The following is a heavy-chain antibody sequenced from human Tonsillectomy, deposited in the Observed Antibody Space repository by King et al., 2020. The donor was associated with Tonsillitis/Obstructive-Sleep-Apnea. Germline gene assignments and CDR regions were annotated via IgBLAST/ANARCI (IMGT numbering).Heavy chain of an antibody. CDR2: IRRSTSYT. D-gene: IGHD3-10*01. CDR1: GFTFSAYY. V-gene: IGHV3-11*05. CDR3: AAGSPVSPSLGFDY. J-gene: IGHJ4*02. Sequence: VQLVESGGGLVKPGGSLRLSCAASGFTFSAYYMSWIRQAPGKGLEWVSYIRRSTSYTNYADSVKGRFTISRDNAKNSLYLQMNSLRAEDTAVYYCAAGSPVSPSLGFDYWGQGTLVTVSS.